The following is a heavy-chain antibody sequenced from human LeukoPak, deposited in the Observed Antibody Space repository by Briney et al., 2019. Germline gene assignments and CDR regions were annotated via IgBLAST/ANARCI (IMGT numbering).Heavy chain of an antibody. J-gene: IGHJ4*02. D-gene: IGHD3-3*01. CDR2: ISGNGGST. CDR3: AKSRFLEWLLFDY. Sequence: GGSLRLSCAASGFTFSSYAMSWVRQAPGKGLEWVSAISGNGGSTYYADSVKGRFTISRDNSKNTLYLQMNSLRAEDTAVYYCAKSRFLEWLLFDYWGQGTLVTVSS. CDR1: GFTFSSYA. V-gene: IGHV3-23*01.